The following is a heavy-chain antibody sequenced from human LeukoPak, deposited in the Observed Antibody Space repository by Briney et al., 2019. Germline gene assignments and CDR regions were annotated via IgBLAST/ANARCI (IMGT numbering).Heavy chain of an antibody. Sequence: SETLSLTCTVSGGSISSSSYYWGWIRQPPGKGLEWIGRIYTSGSTNYNPSLKSRVTMSVDTSKNQFSLKLSSVTAADTAVYYCARDHMYYDFWSGFDYWGQGTLVTVSS. D-gene: IGHD3-3*01. CDR1: GGSISSSSYY. CDR3: ARDHMYYDFWSGFDY. J-gene: IGHJ4*02. CDR2: IYTSGST. V-gene: IGHV4-39*07.